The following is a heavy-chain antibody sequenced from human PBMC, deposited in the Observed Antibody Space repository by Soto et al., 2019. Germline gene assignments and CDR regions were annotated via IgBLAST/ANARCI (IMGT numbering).Heavy chain of an antibody. D-gene: IGHD3-16*01. Sequence: GGSLRLSCAASGFTFSNAWMSWVRQAPGKGPEWVGRIKSKTDGGTTDYAAPVKGRFTISRDDSKNTLYLQMNSLKTEDTAVYYCTTQSLLLTVFDYWGQGTLVTVSS. J-gene: IGHJ4*02. V-gene: IGHV3-15*01. CDR3: TTQSLLLTVFDY. CDR1: GFTFSNAW. CDR2: IKSKTDGGTT.